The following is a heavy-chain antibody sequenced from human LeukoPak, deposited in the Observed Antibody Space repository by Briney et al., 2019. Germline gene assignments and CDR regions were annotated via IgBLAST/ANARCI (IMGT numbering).Heavy chain of an antibody. CDR1: GFTVNSNY. V-gene: IGHV3-53*01. D-gene: IGHD5-12*01. J-gene: IGHJ3*02. Sequence: GGSLRLSCAASGFTVNSNYMSWVRQAPGKGLEWVSVIYSGGSTYYADSVKGRFTISRDNSKNTLYLQMNSLRAEDTAVYYCARRSVDRGDAFDIWGQGTMVTVSS. CDR2: IYSGGST. CDR3: ARRSVDRGDAFDI.